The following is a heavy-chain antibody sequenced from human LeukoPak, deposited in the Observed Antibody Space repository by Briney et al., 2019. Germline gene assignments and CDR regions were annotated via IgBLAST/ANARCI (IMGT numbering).Heavy chain of an antibody. CDR1: GFIFSDYG. D-gene: IGHD3-10*01. CDR3: AKHYYGSGSQKYYFDY. V-gene: IGHV3-30*02. CDR2: VRSDGGDK. J-gene: IGHJ4*02. Sequence: GGSLRLSSAASGFIFSDYGMHWVRQAPGKGLEGVTMVRSDGGDKYYADSVRGRFTISRDNSKNTLYLQMNSLGPEDTAVYYCAKHYYGSGSQKYYFDYWGQGTLVTVSS.